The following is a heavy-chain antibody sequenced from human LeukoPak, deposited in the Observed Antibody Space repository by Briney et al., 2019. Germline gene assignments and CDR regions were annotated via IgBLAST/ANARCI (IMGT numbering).Heavy chain of an antibody. D-gene: IGHD3-22*01. CDR1: GFTFSSYV. V-gene: IGHV3-30*18. Sequence: GGSLRLSCSASGFTFSSYVMHWVRQAPGQGLEWVAFISFDGSNNYCADSVKGRFTISRDNSKNTLYLQMNSLRPEDTAVYFCAKGGDLDTMIPVNWGQGAQVTVSS. CDR2: ISFDGSNN. J-gene: IGHJ4*02. CDR3: AKGGDLDTMIPVN.